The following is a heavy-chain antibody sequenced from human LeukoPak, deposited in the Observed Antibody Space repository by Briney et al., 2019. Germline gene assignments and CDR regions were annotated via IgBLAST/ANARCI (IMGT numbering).Heavy chain of an antibody. J-gene: IGHJ6*02. V-gene: IGHV3-9*01. CDR1: GFTFDDYA. CDR3: ARDMLGSYYYGSGSRDYGMDV. Sequence: GGSLRLSCAASGFTFDDYAMHWVRQAPGKGLEWVSGISWNSGSIGYTDSVKGRFTISRDNAKNSLYLQMNSLRAEDTAVYYCARDMLGSYYYGSGSRDYGMDVWGQGTTVTVSS. D-gene: IGHD3-10*01. CDR2: ISWNSGSI.